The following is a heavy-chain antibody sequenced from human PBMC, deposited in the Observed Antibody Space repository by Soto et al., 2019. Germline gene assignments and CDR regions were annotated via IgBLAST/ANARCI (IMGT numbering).Heavy chain of an antibody. J-gene: IGHJ5*02. V-gene: IGHV5-10-1*01. CDR2: IGPRDSYT. Sequence: GESLKISCTGFGYTFTTFWISWVRQMPGRGLEWMGRIGPRDSYTNYSPSFQGHVTISADKSISTAYLQWGSLKASDTAMYYCARLFCSSSTCDSWFDPWGQGTLVTVSS. D-gene: IGHD2-2*01. CDR3: ARLFCSSSTCDSWFDP. CDR1: GYTFTTFW.